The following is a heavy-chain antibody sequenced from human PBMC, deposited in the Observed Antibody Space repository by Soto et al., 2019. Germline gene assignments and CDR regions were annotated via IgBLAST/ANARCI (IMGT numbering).Heavy chain of an antibody. D-gene: IGHD2-21*02. CDR2: IIPIFGTA. CDR1: GDTLISYA. J-gene: IGHJ2*01. V-gene: IGHV1-69*01. Sequence: XSVKVSCPASGDTLISYASIWVRQAPGQGLEWMGGIIPIFGTANYAQKFQGRVTITADESTSTAYMELSSLRSEDTAVYYCARDKSCRGDCYNLWYFDLWGRGTLVTVSS. CDR3: ARDKSCRGDCYNLWYFDL.